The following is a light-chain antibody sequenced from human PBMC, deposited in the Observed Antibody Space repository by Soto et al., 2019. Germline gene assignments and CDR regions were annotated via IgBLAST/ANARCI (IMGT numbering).Light chain of an antibody. CDR2: GAS. J-gene: IGKJ5*01. CDR3: QQYNSYTIT. V-gene: IGKV3-15*01. Sequence: IVMPQSPATLSVSPGERATLSCRASQSVSSNLAWYQQKPGQAPRLLIYGASTRATGIPARFSGSGSGTEFTLTISSLQPDDFATYYCQQYNSYTITFGQGTRLEI. CDR1: QSVSSN.